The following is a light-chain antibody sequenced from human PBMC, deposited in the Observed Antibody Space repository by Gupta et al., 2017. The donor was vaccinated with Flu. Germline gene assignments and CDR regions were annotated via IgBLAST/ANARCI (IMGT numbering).Light chain of an antibody. Sequence: EIVMTQSPATLSVSPGERATISCRASQSVSSNLAWYQQKPGQAPRLLIYGASTRATGIPAKFSGSGSGTECTLAISSRQSEDFAVYYCQQYNNCPRTFGQGTKVEIK. J-gene: IGKJ1*01. CDR1: QSVSSN. CDR3: QQYNNCPRT. CDR2: GAS. V-gene: IGKV3-15*01.